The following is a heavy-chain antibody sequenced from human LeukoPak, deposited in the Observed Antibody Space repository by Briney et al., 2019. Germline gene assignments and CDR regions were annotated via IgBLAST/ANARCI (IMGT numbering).Heavy chain of an antibody. J-gene: IGHJ4*02. V-gene: IGHV3-15*01. CDR2: IKSKTDGGTT. D-gene: IGHD5-12*01. CDR3: TTGLDVRYSGYDIADSFDY. Sequence: GGSLRLSCAASGFTFSNAWMSWVRQAPGKGLEWVGRIKSKTDGGTTDYAAPVKGRFTISRDDSKNTLYLQMNSLKTEDTAVYYCTTGLDVRYSGYDIADSFDYWGQGTLVTVSS. CDR1: GFTFSNAW.